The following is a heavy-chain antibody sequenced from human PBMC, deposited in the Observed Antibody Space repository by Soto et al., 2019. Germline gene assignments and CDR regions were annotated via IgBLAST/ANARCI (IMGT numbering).Heavy chain of an antibody. CDR2: MSGRGGST. J-gene: IGHJ4*02. Sequence: GGSRRLSCAASGFTSSSYAMSWVRQAPGKGLEWVSAMSGRGGSTYYADSVKGRFTISRDNCKNTLYLQMNSLRAEDTGVYYCAKVPPDSSGYLDYWGQGTLVTVSS. D-gene: IGHD3-22*01. CDR1: GFTSSSYA. V-gene: IGHV3-23*01. CDR3: AKVPPDSSGYLDY.